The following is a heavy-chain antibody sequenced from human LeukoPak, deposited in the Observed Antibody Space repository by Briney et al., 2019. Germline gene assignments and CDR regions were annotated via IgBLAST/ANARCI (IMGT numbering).Heavy chain of an antibody. CDR2: INPSGGST. D-gene: IGHD6-13*01. CDR3: ARAHRIAAAGTLRFDY. J-gene: IGHJ4*02. Sequence: ASVTVSCKASGYTFTSYYMHWVRQAPGQGLEWMGIINPSGGSTSYAQKFQGRVTMTRDTSTSTVYMELSSLRSEDTAVYYCARAHRIAAAGTLRFDYWGQGTLVTVSS. CDR1: GYTFTSYY. V-gene: IGHV1-46*01.